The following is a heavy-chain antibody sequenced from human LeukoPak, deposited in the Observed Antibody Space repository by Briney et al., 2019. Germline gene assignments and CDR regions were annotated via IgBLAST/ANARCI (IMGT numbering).Heavy chain of an antibody. V-gene: IGHV4-38-2*02. CDR2: IYQRATV. CDR1: GYSISSGYF. D-gene: IGHD2-21*02. CDR3: ARAFCVGDCFVLHIYFDS. Sequence: PSETLSLTCNVSGYSISSGYFWGWVRQPPGEGLEGIGSIYQRATVHYNPSLKSRVTISLDTSKNQFSLNLRSMKASDTAVYYCARAFCVGDCFVLHIYFDSWGLGTLVTVSS. J-gene: IGHJ4*02.